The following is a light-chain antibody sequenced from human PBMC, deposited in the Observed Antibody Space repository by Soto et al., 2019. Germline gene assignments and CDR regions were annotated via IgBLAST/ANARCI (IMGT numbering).Light chain of an antibody. CDR2: GAS. CDR1: QSVNSD. V-gene: IGKV3-15*01. J-gene: IGKJ5*01. CDR3: QQYKNWPPIT. Sequence: ETVMTQSPATLSVSSGEIATLSCRASQSVNSDLAWYQQKPGQAPRLLIYGASTRATGIPARFSGSGSGTEFTLTISSLQSEDFAVYYCQQYKNWPPITFGQGTRLEIK.